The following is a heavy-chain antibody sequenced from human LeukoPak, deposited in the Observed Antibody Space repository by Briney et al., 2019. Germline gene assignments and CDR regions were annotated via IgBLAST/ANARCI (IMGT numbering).Heavy chain of an antibody. D-gene: IGHD1-26*01. CDR3: ARDLGATFSYYYYGMDV. Sequence: SETLSLTCTVSGGSISSSSYYWGWICQPPGKGLEWIGSIYYSGSTYYNPSLKSRVTISVDTSKNQFSLKLSSVTAADTAVYYCARDLGATFSYYYYGMDVWGQGTTVTVSS. CDR1: GGSISSSSYY. J-gene: IGHJ6*02. V-gene: IGHV4-39*02. CDR2: IYYSGST.